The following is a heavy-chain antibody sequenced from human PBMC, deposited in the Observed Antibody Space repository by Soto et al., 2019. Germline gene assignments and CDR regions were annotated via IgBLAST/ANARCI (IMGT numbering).Heavy chain of an antibody. V-gene: IGHV4-31*03. CDR1: GGSISSGGYY. CDR2: IYYSGST. D-gene: IGHD2-15*01. J-gene: IGHJ5*02. Sequence: QVQLQESGPGLVKPSQTLSLTCTVSGGSISSGGYYWSWIRQHPGKGLEWIGYIYYSGSTYYNPSLKSRVTISVDTSKNQFSLKLSSVTAADTAVYYCAGDGKGRYCSGGSCYAYNWFDPWGQGTLVTVSS. CDR3: AGDGKGRYCSGGSCYAYNWFDP.